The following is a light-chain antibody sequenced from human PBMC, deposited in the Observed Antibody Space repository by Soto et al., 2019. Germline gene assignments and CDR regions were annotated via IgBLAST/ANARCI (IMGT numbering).Light chain of an antibody. J-gene: IGLJ3*02. CDR2: EVS. CDR3: SSYRRSSTVV. CDR1: SSDVGGYNY. Sequence: QSVLTQPASVSGSPGQSITISCTGTSSDVGGYNYVSWYQQYPGKAPKLMIYEVSNRPSGVSNRFSGSKSGNTASLTISGLQAEDEADYYCSSYRRSSTVVFGGGTKVTVL. V-gene: IGLV2-14*01.